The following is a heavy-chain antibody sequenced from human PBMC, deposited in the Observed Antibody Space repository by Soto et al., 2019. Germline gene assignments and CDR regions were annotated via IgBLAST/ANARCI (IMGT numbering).Heavy chain of an antibody. D-gene: IGHD1-7*01. CDR3: ASRDPGTSVDY. J-gene: IGHJ4*02. CDR2: ISYSGST. Sequence: SETLSLTCTVSGGSISSDYWSWIRQPPGNGLQWIGYISYSGSTNYNPSLKSRVTISLDKSENQFSLKVTSLTAADTAVYYCASRDPGTSVDYWGQGTLVTVSS. CDR1: GGSISSDY. V-gene: IGHV4-59*08.